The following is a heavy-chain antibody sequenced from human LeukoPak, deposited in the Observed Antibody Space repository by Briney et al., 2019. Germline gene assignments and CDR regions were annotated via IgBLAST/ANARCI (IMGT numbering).Heavy chain of an antibody. CDR1: GFTFSSYS. V-gene: IGHV3-48*04. J-gene: IGHJ4*02. Sequence: GGSLRLSCAASGFTFSSYSMNWVRQAPGKGLEWVSHITASGTAMFYADSVKGRFTISRDNAKNSLYLQMNSLRAEDTAVYYCAREGVPYYDFWSGYYPFDYWGQGTLVTVSS. CDR3: AREGVPYYDFWSGYYPFDY. CDR2: ITASGTAM. D-gene: IGHD3-3*01.